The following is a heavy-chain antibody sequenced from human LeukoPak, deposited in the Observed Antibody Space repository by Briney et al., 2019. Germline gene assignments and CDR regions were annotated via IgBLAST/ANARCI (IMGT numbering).Heavy chain of an antibody. D-gene: IGHD6-13*01. CDR1: GYTFTSYD. CDR2: MNPNSGNT. CDR3: ARVAAAAGFYYYYYYYMDV. Sequence: VASVKVSCKASGYTFTSYDINWVRQATGQGLEWMGWMNPNSGNTGYAQKFQGRVTMTRNTSISTAYMELSSLGSEDTAVYYCARVAAAAGFYYYYYYYMDVWGKGTTVTISS. V-gene: IGHV1-8*01. J-gene: IGHJ6*03.